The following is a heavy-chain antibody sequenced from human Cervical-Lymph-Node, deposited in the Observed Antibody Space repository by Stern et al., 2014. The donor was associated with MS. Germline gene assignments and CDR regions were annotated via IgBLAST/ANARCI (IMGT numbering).Heavy chain of an antibody. J-gene: IGHJ6*02. D-gene: IGHD2-15*01. Sequence: QMQLVQSGSEVKKPGASVKVSCKASEYTHNNYLIHWVRQAPGQRPDWMGGINPSGDTNYAQKVQDRVTMTTDASTSTFYMELSRLRSEDTAVYYCAVRYCSGGRCYSVPDVWGQGTTVIVSS. CDR2: INPSGDT. CDR3: AVRYCSGGRCYSVPDV. CDR1: EYTHNNYL. V-gene: IGHV1-46*02.